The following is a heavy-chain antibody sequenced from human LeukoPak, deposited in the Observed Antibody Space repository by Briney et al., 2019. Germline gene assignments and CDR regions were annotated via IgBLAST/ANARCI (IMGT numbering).Heavy chain of an antibody. J-gene: IGHJ3*02. CDR1: GFTVSTNY. V-gene: IGHV3-53*01. D-gene: IGHD3-16*01. CDR2: IYTAGST. Sequence: GGSLRLSCAASGFTVSTNYMSWVRQAPGQGLEWVSVIYTAGSTYYADSVKGRFTISRDNSKNTLYLQMNSLRAEDTAVYYCARDLYGGSDAFDIWGQGTMVTVSS. CDR3: ARDLYGGSDAFDI.